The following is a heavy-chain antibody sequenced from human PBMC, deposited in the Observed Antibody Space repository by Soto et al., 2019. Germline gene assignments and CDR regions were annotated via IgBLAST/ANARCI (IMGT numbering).Heavy chain of an antibody. CDR2: ISGSGGST. CDR3: AKENGYSSSWFEFDY. Sequence: GGSLRLSCSASGFTFSTSPMHWVRQAPGKGLEWVSAISGSGGSTYYADSVKGRFTISRDNSKNTLYLQMNSLRAEDTAVYYCAKENGYSSSWFEFDYWGQGTLVTVSS. D-gene: IGHD6-13*01. CDR1: GFTFSTSP. J-gene: IGHJ4*02. V-gene: IGHV3-23*01.